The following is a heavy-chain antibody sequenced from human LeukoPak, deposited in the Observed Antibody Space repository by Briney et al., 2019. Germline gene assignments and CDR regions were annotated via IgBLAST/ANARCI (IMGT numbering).Heavy chain of an antibody. CDR3: AKLLYGDQRGDAFDI. CDR1: GFTFSSYS. Sequence: GGSLRLSCAASGFTFSSYSMSWVRQAPGKGLEWVAVISYDGSNKYYADSVKGRFTISRDNSKNTLYLQMNSLRAEDTAVYYCAKLLYGDQRGDAFDIWGQGTMVTVSS. CDR2: ISYDGSNK. V-gene: IGHV3-30*18. J-gene: IGHJ3*02. D-gene: IGHD4-17*01.